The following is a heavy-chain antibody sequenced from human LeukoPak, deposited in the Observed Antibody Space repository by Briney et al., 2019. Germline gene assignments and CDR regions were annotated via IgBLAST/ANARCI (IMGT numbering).Heavy chain of an antibody. D-gene: IGHD1-26*01. CDR3: AREDQSYGDFDY. CDR2: IYSGGST. V-gene: IGHV3-53*01. J-gene: IGHJ4*02. CDR1: GFTVSSNY. Sequence: GGSLRLSCAASGFTVSSNYMSWVRQAPGKGLEWVSVIYSGGSTYYADSMKGRFTISRDNSKNTLYLQMNSLRAVDTAVYYCAREDQSYGDFDYWGQGTLVTVSS.